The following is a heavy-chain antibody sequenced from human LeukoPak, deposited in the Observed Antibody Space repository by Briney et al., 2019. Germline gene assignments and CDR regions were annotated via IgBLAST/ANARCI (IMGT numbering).Heavy chain of an antibody. CDR3: AKVLTGYCGSTSCPFDS. CDR2: IRYHGSNI. CDR1: GLTFSSYG. V-gene: IGHV3-30*02. J-gene: IGHJ4*02. D-gene: IGHD2-2*01. Sequence: PGGSLRLSCAASGLTFSSYGMHWVRQAPGKGLEWVAYIRYHGSNINYADSVKGRFTISRDNSKDTLFLQMSSLRAEDTAVYYCAKVLTGYCGSTSCPFDSWGQGTLVTVSS.